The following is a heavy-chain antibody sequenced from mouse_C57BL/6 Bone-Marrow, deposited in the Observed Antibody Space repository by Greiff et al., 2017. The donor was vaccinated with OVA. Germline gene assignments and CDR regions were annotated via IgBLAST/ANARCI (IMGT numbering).Heavy chain of an antibody. CDR3: ARNDGYYWWAY. J-gene: IGHJ3*01. Sequence: EVQLQQSGPELVKPGASVKISCKASGYTFTDYYMNWVKQSHGQSLEWIGDINPNNGGTSYNQKFKGKATLTVDKSSSTAYMELRSLTSEDSAGYYWARNDGYYWWAYWGQGTLVTVSA. CDR1: GYTFTDYY. V-gene: IGHV1-26*01. CDR2: INPNNGGT. D-gene: IGHD2-3*01.